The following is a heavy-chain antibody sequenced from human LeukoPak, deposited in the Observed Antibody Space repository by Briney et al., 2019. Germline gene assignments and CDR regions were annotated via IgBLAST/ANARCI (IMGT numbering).Heavy chain of an antibody. D-gene: IGHD7-27*01. J-gene: IGHJ6*02. CDR3: ANDLTGGSYYFAMDV. CDR1: GFTFSSYA. Sequence: PGGSLRLSCAASGFTFSSYAMSWVRQAPGKELEWVSAISGRGDSTYYADSVKGRFTISRDNSKNTLYLQMNNLRAEDTAVYYCANDLTGGSYYFAMDVWGPGTTVTVSS. V-gene: IGHV3-23*01. CDR2: ISGRGDST.